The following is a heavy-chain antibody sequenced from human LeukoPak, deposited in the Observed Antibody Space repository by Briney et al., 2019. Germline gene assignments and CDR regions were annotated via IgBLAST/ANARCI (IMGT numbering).Heavy chain of an antibody. CDR2: ISSSSSYI. D-gene: IGHD3-3*01. Sequence: KPGGSLRLSCADCGFTFSSYSMNWVRQAPGKGLEWDSSISSSSSYIYYADSVKGRFTISRDNAKNSLYLQMNSLRAEDTAVYYCARARLDFWSGEAFDIWGQGTMVTVSS. CDR1: GFTFSSYS. V-gene: IGHV3-21*01. J-gene: IGHJ3*02. CDR3: ARARLDFWSGEAFDI.